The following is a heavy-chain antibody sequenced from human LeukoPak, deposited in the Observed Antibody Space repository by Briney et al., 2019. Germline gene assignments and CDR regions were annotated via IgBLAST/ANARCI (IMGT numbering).Heavy chain of an antibody. J-gene: IGHJ3*02. CDR2: IYNSGST. V-gene: IGHV4-38-2*02. Sequence: MASETLSLTCTVSGYSISSGYYWGWIRQAPGKGLEWIGSIYNSGSTYYNPSLKSRVTISVDTSKNQFSLKLSSVTAADTAVYYCARGRWDRNDAFDIWGQGTMVTVSS. CDR1: GYSISSGYY. D-gene: IGHD1-26*01. CDR3: ARGRWDRNDAFDI.